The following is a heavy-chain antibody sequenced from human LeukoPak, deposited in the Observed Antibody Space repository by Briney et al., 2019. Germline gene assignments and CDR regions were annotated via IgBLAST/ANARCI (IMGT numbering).Heavy chain of an antibody. CDR3: ARPSVSFWSGYPFDY. CDR2: ISDGGSIT. J-gene: IGHJ4*02. V-gene: IGHV3-23*01. CDR1: GFTFSSYA. D-gene: IGHD3-3*01. Sequence: PGGSLRLSRAASGFTFSSYAMSWVRQAPGKGLEWVSSISDGGSITYYADSVKGRFTISRDNSKNTLYLQMNSLRADDTAVYYCARPSVSFWSGYPFDYWGQGTLVTVSS.